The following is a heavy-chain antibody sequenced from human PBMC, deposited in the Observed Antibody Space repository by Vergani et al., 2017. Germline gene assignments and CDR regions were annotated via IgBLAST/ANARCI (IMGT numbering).Heavy chain of an antibody. Sequence: EVQLVESGGGLVQPGGSLRLSCSASGFTFSSYAMHWVRQAPGKGLEYVSAISSNGGSTYYADSVKGRFTISRDNSKNTLYLQMSSLRAEDTAVYYCVKDGGIAVAGTPFDYWGQGTLVTVSS. D-gene: IGHD6-19*01. CDR1: GFTFSSYA. V-gene: IGHV3-64D*06. J-gene: IGHJ4*02. CDR2: ISSNGGST. CDR3: VKDGGIAVAGTPFDY.